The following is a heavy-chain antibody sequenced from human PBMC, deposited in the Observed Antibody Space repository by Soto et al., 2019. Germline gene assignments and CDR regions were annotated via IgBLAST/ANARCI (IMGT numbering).Heavy chain of an antibody. CDR1: GYTFTSYA. D-gene: IGHD4-17*01. V-gene: IGHV1-3*01. CDR3: ARSRFYGDYVYYFDY. CDR2: INAGNGNT. Sequence: GASVKVSCKASGYTFTSYAMHWVRQAPGQRLEWMGWINAGNGNTKYSQKFQGRVTITRDTSASTAYMELSSLRSEDTAVYYCARSRFYGDYVYYFDYWGQGTLVTVSS. J-gene: IGHJ4*02.